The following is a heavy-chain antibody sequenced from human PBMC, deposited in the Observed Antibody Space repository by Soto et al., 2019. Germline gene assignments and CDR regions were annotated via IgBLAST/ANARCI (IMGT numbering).Heavy chain of an antibody. V-gene: IGHV3-30*18. CDR2: IASDGKDK. Sequence: GGSLRLSCAASGFTFSNYAIHWVRQAPGKGLEWVAVIASDGKDKRYADSVKGRFTISRDNSKNTLYLQMNSLRAEDTAVYCAKDRSTYYLVPPFDPWGQGTLVTVSS. J-gene: IGHJ5*02. CDR3: AKDRSTYYLVPPFDP. D-gene: IGHD3-10*01. CDR1: GFTFSNYA.